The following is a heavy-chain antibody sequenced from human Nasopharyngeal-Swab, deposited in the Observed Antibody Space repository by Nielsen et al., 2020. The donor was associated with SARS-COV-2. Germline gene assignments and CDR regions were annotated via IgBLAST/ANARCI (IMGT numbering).Heavy chain of an antibody. CDR1: DGSFSGDC. CDR2: INHRGST. CDR3: ARGGSVAGTAVALRGPFDY. V-gene: IGHV4-34*01. D-gene: IGHD6-19*01. Sequence: SETLSLTCAVYDGSFSGDCWSWIRQPPGKGLEWIGEINHRGSTNFNPSLRSRVTISVYTSKNQFSLKLSSVTAADTAIYYCARGGSVAGTAVALRGPFDYWGQGTLVTVSS. J-gene: IGHJ4*02.